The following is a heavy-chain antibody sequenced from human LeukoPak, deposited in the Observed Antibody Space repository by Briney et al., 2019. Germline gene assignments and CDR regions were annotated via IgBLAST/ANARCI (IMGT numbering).Heavy chain of an antibody. CDR2: ISSSGSTI. V-gene: IGHV3-48*03. CDR1: GFTFSSYE. J-gene: IGHJ1*01. D-gene: IGHD2-2*01. Sequence: WGSLRLSCAASGFTFSSYEMNWVRQAPGKGLEWVSYISSSGSTIYYADSVKGRFTISRDNAKNSLYLQMNSLRAEDTAVYYCAGKAVPAALEYFQHWGQGTLVTVSS. CDR3: AGKAVPAALEYFQH.